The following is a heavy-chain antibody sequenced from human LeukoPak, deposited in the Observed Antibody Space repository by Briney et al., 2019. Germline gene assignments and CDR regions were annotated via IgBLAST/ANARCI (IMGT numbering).Heavy chain of an antibody. J-gene: IGHJ5*02. CDR2: IYSSGST. CDR1: GYSISSGYY. V-gene: IGHV4-38-2*02. CDR3: ARDKTNTWEYSWFDP. D-gene: IGHD1-26*01. Sequence: SETLSLTCTVSGYSISSGYYWGWIRQPPGKGLEWIGSIYSSGSTYYNPSLKSRVTLSVDTSKNQFSLRLTSVTAADTAVYYCARDKTNTWEYSWFDPWGQGTLVTVSS.